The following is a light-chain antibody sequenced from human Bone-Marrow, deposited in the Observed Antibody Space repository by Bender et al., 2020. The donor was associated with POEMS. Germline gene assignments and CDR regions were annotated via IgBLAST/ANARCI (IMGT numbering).Light chain of an antibody. Sequence: QSALTQPASVSGSPGQSITISCTGTSSDVGAYNYVSWFQQHPGKVPKLMIYEVSNRPSGVSNRFSGSKSGNTASLTISGLQAEDEGDYYCSSYAGSNKFVFGTGTEVTVL. J-gene: IGLJ1*01. CDR1: SSDVGAYNY. CDR3: SSYAGSNKFV. CDR2: EVS. V-gene: IGLV2-14*01.